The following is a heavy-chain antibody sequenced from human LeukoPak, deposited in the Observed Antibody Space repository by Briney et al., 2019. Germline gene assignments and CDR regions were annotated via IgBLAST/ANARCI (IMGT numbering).Heavy chain of an antibody. CDR2: IYTSGST. D-gene: IGHD2-2*01. J-gene: IGHJ3*02. CDR3: ARLPTNSDIVVVPAAETDAFDI. CDR1: GGSFSGYY. V-gene: IGHV4-4*09. Sequence: SETLSLTCAVYGGSFSGYYSSWIRQPPGKGLEWIGYIYTSGSTNYNRSLKSRVTISVDTSKNQFSLKLSSVTAADTAVYYCARLPTNSDIVVVPAAETDAFDIWGQGTMVTVSS.